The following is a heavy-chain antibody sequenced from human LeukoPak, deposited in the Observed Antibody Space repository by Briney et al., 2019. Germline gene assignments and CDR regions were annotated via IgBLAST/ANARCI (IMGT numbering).Heavy chain of an antibody. CDR2: IGTAGDT. Sequence: GGSLRLPCAASGFTFSSYDMHWVRQATGKGLEWVSAIGTAGDTYYPGSVKGRFTISRENAKNSLYLQMNSLRAGDTAVYYCARRGYGDYLDYWGQGTLVTVSS. V-gene: IGHV3-13*01. CDR3: ARRGYGDYLDY. CDR1: GFTFSSYD. D-gene: IGHD4-17*01. J-gene: IGHJ4*02.